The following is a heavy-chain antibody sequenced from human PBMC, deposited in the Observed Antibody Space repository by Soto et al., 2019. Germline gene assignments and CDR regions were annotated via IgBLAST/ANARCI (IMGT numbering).Heavy chain of an antibody. CDR2: ISAYNGNT. CDR1: GYTFTSYG. V-gene: IGHV1-18*01. J-gene: IGHJ4*02. Sequence: QVQLVQSGAEVKKPGASVKVSCKASGYTFTSYGISWVRQAPGQGLEWMGWISAYNGNTNYAQKLQGRVTMTTDTFMRTGYNALRNPRTAEPDGYSCAGAPAPVAYWGQGTLVTVSS. CDR3: AGAPAPVAY.